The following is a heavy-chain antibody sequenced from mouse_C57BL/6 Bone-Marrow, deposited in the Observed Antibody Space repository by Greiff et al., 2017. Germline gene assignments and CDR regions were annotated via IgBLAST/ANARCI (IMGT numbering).Heavy chain of an antibody. V-gene: IGHV5-6*01. Sequence: EVQRVESGGDLVKPGGSLKLSCAASGFTFSSYGMSWVRQTPDKRLEWVATISSGGSYTYYPDSVKGRFTISRDNAKNTLYLQMSSLQSEDTDMYYCARGRGSLLWDYAMDYWGQGTSVTVSS. CDR2: ISSGGSYT. CDR1: GFTFSSYG. D-gene: IGHD2-10*01. J-gene: IGHJ4*01. CDR3: ARGRGSLLWDYAMDY.